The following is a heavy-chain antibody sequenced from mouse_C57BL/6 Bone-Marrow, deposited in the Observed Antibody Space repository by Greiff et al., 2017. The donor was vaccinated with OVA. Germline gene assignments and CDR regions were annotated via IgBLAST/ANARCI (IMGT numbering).Heavy chain of an antibody. J-gene: IGHJ3*01. V-gene: IGHV1-4*01. Sequence: VQLQQSGAELARPGASVKMSCKASGYTFTSYTMHWVNQRPGQGLEWIGYINPSSGYTKYNQKFKDKATLTADKSSSTAYMHLSSLTSEDSAVYYCARGRAQATWFAYWGQGTLVTVSA. CDR2: INPSSGYT. D-gene: IGHD3-2*02. CDR1: GYTFTSYT. CDR3: ARGRAQATWFAY.